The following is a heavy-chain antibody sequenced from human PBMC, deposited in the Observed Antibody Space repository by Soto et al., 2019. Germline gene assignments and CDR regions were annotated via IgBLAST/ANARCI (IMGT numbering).Heavy chain of an antibody. CDR3: ARPRGLGAFDI. CDR1: GFRFSTFG. D-gene: IGHD3-16*01. J-gene: IGHJ3*02. CDR2: IWHDGSDK. Sequence: LRLSCVASGFRFSTFGIHWVRQAPGKGLQWVAFIWHDGSDKYYADSVKGRFIISRDNSENTVYLQMNSLGAEDAAVYYCARPRGLGAFDIWGQGTMVTVSS. V-gene: IGHV3-33*01.